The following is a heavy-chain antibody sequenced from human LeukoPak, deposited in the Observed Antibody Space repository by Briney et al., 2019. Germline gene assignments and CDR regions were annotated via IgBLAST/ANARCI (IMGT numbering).Heavy chain of an antibody. CDR2: INQNGSGK. J-gene: IGHJ3*02. Sequence: QPGGSLRVSCAASGFTFRRYWMSWVRQAPGKGLEWVANINQNGSGKYYVDSVKGRFTISRDNAKNSLYLQMNSLRVEDTAVYSCARDPYYDSSGYYAFDIWGQGTMVTVSS. CDR1: GFTFRRYW. CDR3: ARDPYYDSSGYYAFDI. V-gene: IGHV3-7*01. D-gene: IGHD3-22*01.